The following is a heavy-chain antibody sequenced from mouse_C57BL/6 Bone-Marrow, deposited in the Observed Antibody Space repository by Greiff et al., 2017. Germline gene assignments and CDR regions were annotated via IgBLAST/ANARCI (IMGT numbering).Heavy chain of an antibody. J-gene: IGHJ3*01. CDR1: GFTFSSYG. CDR2: ISSGGSYT. CDR3: ASGYGSSYVWFAY. D-gene: IGHD1-1*01. Sequence: EVQGVESGGDLVKPGGSLKLSCAASGFTFSSYGMSWVRQTPDKRLEWVATISSGGSYTYYPDSVTGRFTISRDNAKNTLYLQMSSLKSEDTAMYYCASGYGSSYVWFAYWGQGTLVTVSA. V-gene: IGHV5-6*01.